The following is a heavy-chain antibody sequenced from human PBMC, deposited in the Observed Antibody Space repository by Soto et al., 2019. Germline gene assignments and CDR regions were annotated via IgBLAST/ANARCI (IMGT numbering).Heavy chain of an antibody. J-gene: IGHJ4*02. V-gene: IGHV1-69*13. D-gene: IGHD3-22*01. CDR2: IIPIFGTA. Sequence: EASVKVSCKASGGTFSSYAISWVRQAPGQGLEWMGGIIPIFGTANYAQKFQGRVTITADESTSTVYMELSSLRSEDTAVYYCARDRLHYYDSSGYHYSDYWGQGTLVTVSS. CDR3: ARDRLHYYDSSGYHYSDY. CDR1: GGTFSSYA.